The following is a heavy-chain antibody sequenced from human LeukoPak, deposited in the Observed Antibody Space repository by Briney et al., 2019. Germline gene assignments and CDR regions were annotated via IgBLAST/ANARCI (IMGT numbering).Heavy chain of an antibody. CDR1: GFTVSSNY. CDR3: ARGYYGSGRPFGY. CDR2: IYSGGST. D-gene: IGHD3-10*01. Sequence: PGGSLRLSCAASGFTVSSNYMSWVRQAPGKGLEWVSVIYSGGSTYYADSVKGRFTIPRDNSKDTLYLQMNSLRAEDTAVYYCARGYYGSGRPFGYWGQGTLVTVSS. J-gene: IGHJ4*02. V-gene: IGHV3-66*01.